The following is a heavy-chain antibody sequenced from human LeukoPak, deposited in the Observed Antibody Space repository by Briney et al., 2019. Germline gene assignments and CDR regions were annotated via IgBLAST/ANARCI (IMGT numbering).Heavy chain of an antibody. V-gene: IGHV3-15*01. CDR2: IKSKTDGGTT. D-gene: IGHD3-10*01. CDR3: TTDRSSLLWFGELFPYFDY. CDR1: GFTFSSYW. J-gene: IGHJ4*02. Sequence: GGSLRLSCAASGFTFSSYWMSWVRQAPGKGLEWVGRIKSKTDGGTTDYAAPVKGRFTISRDDSKNTLYLQMNSLKTEDTAVYYCTTDRSSLLWFGELFPYFDYWGQGTLVTVSS.